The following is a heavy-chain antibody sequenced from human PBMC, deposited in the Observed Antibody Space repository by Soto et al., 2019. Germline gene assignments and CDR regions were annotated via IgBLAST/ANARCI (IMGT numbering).Heavy chain of an antibody. CDR3: ARSWGSSRFDY. V-gene: IGHV2-5*02. CDR2: IFWDDDE. Sequence: QITLKESGPPLVKPTQTLTLTCTFSGFSLSSSGVGVGWIRQPPGKALEWLVLIFWDDDERYSPALKSRLTMTKDTSKNQVVMTMTNMDPLDTATYYCARSWGSSRFDYWGQGTLVTVSS. CDR1: GFSLSSSGVG. D-gene: IGHD2-2*01. J-gene: IGHJ4*02.